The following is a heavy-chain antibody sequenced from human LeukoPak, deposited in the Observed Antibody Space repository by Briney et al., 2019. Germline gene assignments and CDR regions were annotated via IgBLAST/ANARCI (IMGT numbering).Heavy chain of an antibody. D-gene: IGHD2-2*01. CDR1: GFTFSSYA. V-gene: IGHV3-23*01. CDR3: AKDPLSRPAAIASGTYY. J-gene: IGHJ4*02. CDR2: ISGSGGST. Sequence: PGGSLRLSCAASGFTFSSYAMSCVRQPPGKGLEWVSSISGSGGSTYYADSVKARFTISRDNSRNTLYLQMNSLRAEDTAVYYCAKDPLSRPAAIASGTYYWGQGTLVTVSS.